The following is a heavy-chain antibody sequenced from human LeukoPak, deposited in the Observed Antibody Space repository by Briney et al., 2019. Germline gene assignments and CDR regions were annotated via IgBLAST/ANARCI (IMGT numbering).Heavy chain of an antibody. Sequence: SETLSLTCTVSGGSISSGDYYWSWIRQPPGKGLEWIGYIYYSGSTYYNPSLKSRVTISVDTSNNQFSLKLSSVTAADTAVYYCARCYYDYVWGSYRPNWFDPWGQGTLVTVSS. CDR2: IYYSGST. V-gene: IGHV4-30-4*08. CDR3: ARCYYDYVWGSYRPNWFDP. D-gene: IGHD3-16*02. J-gene: IGHJ5*02. CDR1: GGSISSGDYY.